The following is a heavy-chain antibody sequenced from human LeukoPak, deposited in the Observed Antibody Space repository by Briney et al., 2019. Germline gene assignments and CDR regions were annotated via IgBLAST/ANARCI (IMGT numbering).Heavy chain of an antibody. CDR3: AKLIAAAGTGAFDY. D-gene: IGHD6-13*01. J-gene: IGHJ4*02. V-gene: IGHV3-23*01. CDR2: ISGSGGST. CDR1: GFTFSSYA. Sequence: PGGSLRLFCAASGFTFSSYAMSWVRQAPGKGLEWVSAISGSGGSTYYADSVKGRFTISRDNSKNTLYLQMNSLRAEDTAVYYCAKLIAAAGTGAFDYWGQGTLVTVSS.